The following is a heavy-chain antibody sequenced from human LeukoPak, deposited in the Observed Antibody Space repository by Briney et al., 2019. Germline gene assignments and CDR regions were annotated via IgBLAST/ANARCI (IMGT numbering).Heavy chain of an antibody. CDR1: GFTFSSYA. CDR3: AKDLRKTGVFWDY. Sequence: PGGSLRLSCAASGFTFSSYAMSWVRQAPGKGLEWVSVISGSGGSTYYADSVKGRFTISRDNSKNTLYLRMNSLRAEDTAVYYCAKDLRKTGVFWDYWGQGTLVTVSS. J-gene: IGHJ4*02. V-gene: IGHV3-23*01. D-gene: IGHD5-12*01. CDR2: ISGSGGST.